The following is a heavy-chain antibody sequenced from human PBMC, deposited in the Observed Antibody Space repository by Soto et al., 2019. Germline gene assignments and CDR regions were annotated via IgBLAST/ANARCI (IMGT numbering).Heavy chain of an antibody. J-gene: IGHJ4*01. D-gene: IGHD3-3*01. CDR1: GFTFSSYA. V-gene: IGHV3-30-3*01. Sequence: PGGSLRLSCAASGFTFSSYAMHWVRQAPGKGLEWVGVISYDGNNKYYADCVKGRFTISRDNSESTLYLQMNSLRAEDTAVYYCARDKSAFGVASTFGYWGDGTRVTVSS. CDR3: ARDKSAFGVASTFGY. CDR2: ISYDGNNK.